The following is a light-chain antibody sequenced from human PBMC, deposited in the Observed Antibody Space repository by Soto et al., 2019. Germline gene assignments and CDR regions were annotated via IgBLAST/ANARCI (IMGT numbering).Light chain of an antibody. J-gene: IGLJ2*01. Sequence: QSVLTQPPSVSGAPGXXXXISCTGSSSNIGAGYDVHWYQQLPGTAPKILIYGNSNRPSGVPDRFSGSKSGTSASLAITGLQAEDEADYYCQSYDSSLSVVFGGGTKLTVL. CDR2: GNS. V-gene: IGLV1-40*01. CDR1: SSNIGAGYD. CDR3: QSYDSSLSVV.